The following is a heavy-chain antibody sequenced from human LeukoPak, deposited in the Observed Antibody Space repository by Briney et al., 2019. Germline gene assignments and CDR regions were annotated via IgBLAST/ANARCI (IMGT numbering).Heavy chain of an antibody. CDR3: ANSRGYSGYDY. J-gene: IGHJ4*02. CDR2: LYYSRST. CDR1: GGAVSSSSYY. Sequence: PSETLSLTCTVSGGAVSSSSYYWGWIRQSPGKGLEWIGTLYYSRSTFYNPSLKSRVTISGDTSKNQSSLKLTSVTAADTAVYYCANSRGYSGYDYWGQGTLVTVSS. D-gene: IGHD5-12*01. V-gene: IGHV4-39*01.